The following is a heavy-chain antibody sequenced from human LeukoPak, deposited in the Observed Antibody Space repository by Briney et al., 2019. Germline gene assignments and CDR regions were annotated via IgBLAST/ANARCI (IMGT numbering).Heavy chain of an antibody. CDR1: GFTFSSYS. Sequence: PGGSLRLSCAASGFTFSSYSMNWVRQAPGEGLEWVSYISSRSGTIYYADSVKGRFTISRDNAKNSLYLQMNSLRAEDTAVYYCARQRGDILTGYYMPRGFDYWGQGTLVTVSS. CDR2: ISSRSGTI. CDR3: ARQRGDILTGYYMPRGFDY. V-gene: IGHV3-48*04. J-gene: IGHJ4*02. D-gene: IGHD3-9*01.